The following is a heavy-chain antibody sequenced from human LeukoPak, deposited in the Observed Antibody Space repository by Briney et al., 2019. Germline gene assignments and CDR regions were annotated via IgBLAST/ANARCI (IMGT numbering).Heavy chain of an antibody. D-gene: IGHD3-10*01. V-gene: IGHV4-61*02. CDR3: ANTMVRGAISRTYFDY. J-gene: IGHJ4*02. CDR2: IYTSGST. Sequence: PSQTRSLTCTVSGGSISSGSYYWSWIRQPAGKGLEWIGRIYTSGSTNYNPSLKSRVTISVDTSKNQFSLKLSSVTAADTAVYYCANTMVRGAISRTYFDYWGQGTLVTVSS. CDR1: GGSISSGSYY.